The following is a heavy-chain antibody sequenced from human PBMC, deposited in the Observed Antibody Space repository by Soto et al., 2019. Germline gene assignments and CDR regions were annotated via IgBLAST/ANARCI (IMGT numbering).Heavy chain of an antibody. CDR2: INAGNGNT. Sequence: ASVEVSCKASGYTFTSYAMHWVRQAPGQRLEWMGWINAGNGNTKYSQKFQGRVTITRDTSASTAYMELSSLRSEDTAVYYCARGGRYCTNGVCYRSSNYYYYYMDVWGKGTTVTVSS. V-gene: IGHV1-3*01. CDR1: GYTFTSYA. CDR3: ARGGRYCTNGVCYRSSNYYYYYMDV. D-gene: IGHD2-8*01. J-gene: IGHJ6*03.